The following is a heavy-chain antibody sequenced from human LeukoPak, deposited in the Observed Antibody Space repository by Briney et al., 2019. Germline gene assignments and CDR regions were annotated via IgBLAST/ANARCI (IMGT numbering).Heavy chain of an antibody. CDR3: ARDQEGFDY. CDR1: GYGFTSNY. V-gene: IGHV1-46*01. CDR2: IYPRDGST. J-gene: IGHJ4*02. Sequence: ASVTVSCKASGYGFTSNYIHWVRQAPGQGLEWMGMIYPRDGSTSYAQRFQDRVTVTRDTSTSTVHMELSGLRSEDTAVYYCARDQEGFDYWGQGTQVTVSS.